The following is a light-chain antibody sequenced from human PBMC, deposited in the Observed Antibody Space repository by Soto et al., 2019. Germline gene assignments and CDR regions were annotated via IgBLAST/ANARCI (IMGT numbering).Light chain of an antibody. CDR2: EGT. V-gene: IGLV2-23*01. J-gene: IGLJ1*01. CDR1: SSDVGTYDL. Sequence: QSVLTQPASVSGSPGQSIAISCTGTSSDVGTYDLVSWYQQHPGKAPKLMIYEGTKRPSGVSNRFSGSKSANTASLTISGLQPEDEADYYCCSSAGSSLDVFGSGTKVTVL. CDR3: CSSAGSSLDV.